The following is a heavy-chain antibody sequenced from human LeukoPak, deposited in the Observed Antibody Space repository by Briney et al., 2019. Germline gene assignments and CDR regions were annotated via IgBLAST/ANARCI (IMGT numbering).Heavy chain of an antibody. CDR3: ARGWLAETMVVTPYNY. CDR1: GGTFSSHT. J-gene: IGHJ4*02. Sequence: ASVKVSCTASGGTFSSHTINWVRQAPGHGLEWMGGIIPIFGTANYAQKFQGRVTITAVESTSTAYMEVSSLRSEDTAVYYCARGWLAETMVVTPYNYWGQGTLVTVSS. CDR2: IIPIFGTA. V-gene: IGHV1-69*13. D-gene: IGHD4-23*01.